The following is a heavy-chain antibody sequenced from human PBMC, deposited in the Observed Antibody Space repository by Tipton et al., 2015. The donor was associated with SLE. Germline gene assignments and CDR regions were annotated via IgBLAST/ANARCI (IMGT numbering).Heavy chain of an antibody. J-gene: IGHJ4*02. CDR2: INHSGST. Sequence: TLSLTCAVYGGSFSDYSWSWIRQPPGKGLEWIGEINHSGSTNYNPSLKSRVTISIDTSKNQFPLRLSSVTAADTAAYYCARDCTTGVCYTTSFDYWGQGTLVTVSP. CDR1: GGSFSDYS. CDR3: ARDCTTGVCYTTSFDY. D-gene: IGHD2-8*01. V-gene: IGHV4-34*01.